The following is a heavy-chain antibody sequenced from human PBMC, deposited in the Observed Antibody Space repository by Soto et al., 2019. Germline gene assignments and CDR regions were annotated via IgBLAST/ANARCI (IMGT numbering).Heavy chain of an antibody. D-gene: IGHD1-26*01. CDR2: IYYSGST. CDR3: ARRGGVGPTPYDY. Sequence: SETLSLTCTVSGGSISSSSYYWGWIRQPPGKGREWIGSIYYSGSTYYNPSLKSRVTISVDTSKNQFSLMLSSVTAADTAVYYCARRGGVGPTPYDYWGQGTLVTVSS. CDR1: GGSISSSSYY. V-gene: IGHV4-39*01. J-gene: IGHJ4*02.